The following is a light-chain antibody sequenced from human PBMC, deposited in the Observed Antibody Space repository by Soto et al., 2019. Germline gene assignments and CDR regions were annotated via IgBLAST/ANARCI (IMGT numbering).Light chain of an antibody. CDR1: SSDIGIYNY. CDR2: GVS. V-gene: IGLV2-11*01. Sequence: QSALTQPRSVSGSPGQSVTISCTGTSSDIGIYNYVSWYQQHPGKAPKLMIYGVSKRPSGVPDRFSGSKSGHTASLTISGLHAEDDADYYCCSHGGSYYYMIFGGGTNLTAL. J-gene: IGLJ2*01. CDR3: CSHGGSYYYMI.